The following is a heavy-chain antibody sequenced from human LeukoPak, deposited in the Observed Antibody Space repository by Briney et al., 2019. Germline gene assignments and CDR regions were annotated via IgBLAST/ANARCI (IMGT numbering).Heavy chain of an antibody. V-gene: IGHV3-7*04. J-gene: IGHJ6*02. CDR1: EFPFSTYW. CDR2: IKPDGSET. CDR3: DRGHYGMGV. Sequence: PGGSLRLSCKASEFPFSTYWMTWVRQAPGKGLEWVATIKPDGSETYYVDSVKGRFTISTDNPKNSLYLQMYSLGVADTAVYYCDRGHYGMGVWGQGNTVTVSS.